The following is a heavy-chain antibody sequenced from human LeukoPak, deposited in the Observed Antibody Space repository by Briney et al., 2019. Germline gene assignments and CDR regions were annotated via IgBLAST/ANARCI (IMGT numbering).Heavy chain of an antibody. D-gene: IGHD5-18*01. J-gene: IGHJ4*02. Sequence: PGGSLRLSCAASVFTFSTYSMNWVRQAPGKGLEWVSSISSSSSYIYYADSVKGRFTISRDNAKNSLYLQMNSLRAEDTAVYYCARGENNYGYYYFDYWGQGTLVTVSS. V-gene: IGHV3-21*01. CDR1: VFTFSTYS. CDR2: ISSSSSYI. CDR3: ARGENNYGYYYFDY.